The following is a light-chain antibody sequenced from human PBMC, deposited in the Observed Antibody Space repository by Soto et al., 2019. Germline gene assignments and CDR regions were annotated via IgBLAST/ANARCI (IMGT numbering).Light chain of an antibody. CDR2: DVS. CDR1: GSDVGAYRY. J-gene: IGLJ1*01. V-gene: IGLV2-14*01. Sequence: QSVLTQPASVSGSPVQSITISCTGTGSDVGAYRYVSWYQQHPGQAPKLIIYDVSNRPSGVSDRFSGSKSGNTASLTISGLQSEDEADYYCDSYTSSSSYAFGTGTKVTVL. CDR3: DSYTSSSSYA.